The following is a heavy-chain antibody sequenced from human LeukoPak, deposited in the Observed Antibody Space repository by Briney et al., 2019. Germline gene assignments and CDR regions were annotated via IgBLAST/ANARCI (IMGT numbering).Heavy chain of an antibody. J-gene: IGHJ4*02. D-gene: IGHD2-15*01. CDR1: GYTFIGYY. V-gene: IGHV1-2*02. CDR3: ARVIGVVVVAATPHFDY. Sequence: GPSVKVSCKASGYTFIGYYMHWVRQAPGQGLQWMGWINPNSGGTNYAQKFQGRVTMTRDTSISTAYMELSRLRSDDTAVYYCARVIGVVVVAATPHFDYWGQGTLVTVSS. CDR2: INPNSGGT.